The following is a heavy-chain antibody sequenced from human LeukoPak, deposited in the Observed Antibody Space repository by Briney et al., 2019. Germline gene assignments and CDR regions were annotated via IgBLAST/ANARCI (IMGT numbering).Heavy chain of an antibody. V-gene: IGHV3-33*01. J-gene: IGHJ4*02. Sequence: GGPLDLSCAAPGFTFSSYAMHWVRRAPAKGREGVAVIWYDGSNKYYADSVKGRFTISRDNSKNTLFLQMNSLRVEDTAVYYCARDISSSSAAVFDYWGQGTLVTVSS. CDR2: IWYDGSNK. CDR3: ARDISSSSAAVFDY. D-gene: IGHD6-6*01. CDR1: GFTFSSYA.